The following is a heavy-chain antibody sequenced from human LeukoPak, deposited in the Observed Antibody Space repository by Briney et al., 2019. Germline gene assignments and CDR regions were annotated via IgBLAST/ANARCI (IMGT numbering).Heavy chain of an antibody. CDR3: AKAGCSSTTCYSNC. J-gene: IGHJ4*02. CDR2: IGWNSGSI. CDR1: GFTFDDYA. D-gene: IGHD2-2*02. Sequence: PGGSLRLSCAASGFTFDDYAMHWVRQAPGKGLEWVSSIGWNSGSIGYADSVKGRFTISRANAKNSLYLQMNSLRAEDTALYYCAKAGCSSTTCYSNCWGQGTLVTVSS. V-gene: IGHV3-9*01.